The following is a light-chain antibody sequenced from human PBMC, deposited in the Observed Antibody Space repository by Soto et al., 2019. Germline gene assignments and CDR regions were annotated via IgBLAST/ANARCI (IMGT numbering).Light chain of an antibody. CDR3: QTYDRSLSGYV. J-gene: IGLJ1*01. Sequence: QSVLTQPPSVSGAPGQRVTISCAGSSSNIGAGYNIHWYQQLPGTAPKLLIYDNSHRPSGVPDRFSGSKSGTSASLAITGLQAEDEADYYCQTYDRSLSGYVFGTGTKV. V-gene: IGLV1-40*01. CDR2: DNS. CDR1: SSNIGAGYN.